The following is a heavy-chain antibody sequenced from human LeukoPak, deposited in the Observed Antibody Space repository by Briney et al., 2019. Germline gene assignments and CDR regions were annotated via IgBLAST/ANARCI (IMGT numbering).Heavy chain of an antibody. CDR2: INPNSGGT. D-gene: IGHD3-16*01. V-gene: IGHV1-2*02. CDR1: RYTFTGYY. CDR3: ARDRGKRADFDY. J-gene: IGHJ4*02. Sequence: ASVKDSCKASRYTFTGYYMHWVRQAPGQGLEWMGWINPNSGGTNYAQKFQGRVTMTRDTSISTAYMELSRLRSDDTAVYYCARDRGKRADFDYWGEGTLVTVSS.